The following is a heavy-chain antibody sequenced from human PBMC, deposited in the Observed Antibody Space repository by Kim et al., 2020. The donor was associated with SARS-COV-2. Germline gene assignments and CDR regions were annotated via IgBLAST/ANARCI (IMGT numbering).Heavy chain of an antibody. CDR3: AKEGFGDSDAFDM. D-gene: IGHD3-10*01. Sequence: YYVDAVKGRFTIPRANSKNSLYLQMNSLRAEDTAVYYCAKEGFGDSDAFDMWDQGTMVTVSS. J-gene: IGHJ3*02. V-gene: IGHV3-30*02.